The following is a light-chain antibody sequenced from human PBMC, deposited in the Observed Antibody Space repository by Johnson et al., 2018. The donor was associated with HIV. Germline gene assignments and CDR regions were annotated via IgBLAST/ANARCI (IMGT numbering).Light chain of an antibody. J-gene: IGLJ1*01. CDR1: TSNIGNNY. CDR3: GTWDSSLYAYV. V-gene: IGLV1-51*01. Sequence: QSVLTQPPSVSAAPGQKVTVSCSGSTSNIGNNYVSWYQQLPGTAPKLLIYDNNKRPSGIPDRFSGSQSGTSATLGITGLQTGDEADYYCGTWDSSLYAYVFGTGTKVTAL. CDR2: DNN.